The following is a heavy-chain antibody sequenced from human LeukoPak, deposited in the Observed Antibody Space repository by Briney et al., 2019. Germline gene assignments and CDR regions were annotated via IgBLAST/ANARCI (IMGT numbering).Heavy chain of an antibody. CDR1: GFTFSSYG. V-gene: IGHV3-30*03. CDR2: ISYDGSNK. D-gene: IGHD1-26*01. J-gene: IGHJ4*02. CDR3: TRDHGVGATDVDY. Sequence: GGSLRLSCAASGFTFSSYGMHWVRQAPGKGLEWVAVISYDGSNKYYADSVKGRFTISRDNSKNTLYLQMNSLRAEDTAIYYCTRDHGVGATDVDYWGQGTLVTVSS.